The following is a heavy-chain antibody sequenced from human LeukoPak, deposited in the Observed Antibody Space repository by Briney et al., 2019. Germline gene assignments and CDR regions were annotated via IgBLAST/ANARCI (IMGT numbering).Heavy chain of an antibody. D-gene: IGHD6-19*01. CDR1: GYSISNGYY. Sequence: SETLSLTCSVSGYSISNGYYWGWIRQPPGKGLEWVANVYRDGNTYYNPSLKSRVTISVDTSKNQFSLKLSSVTAADTAVYYCARRAVAGRIDAFDIWGQGTMVTVSS. CDR2: VYRDGNT. CDR3: ARRAVAGRIDAFDI. V-gene: IGHV4-38-2*01. J-gene: IGHJ3*02.